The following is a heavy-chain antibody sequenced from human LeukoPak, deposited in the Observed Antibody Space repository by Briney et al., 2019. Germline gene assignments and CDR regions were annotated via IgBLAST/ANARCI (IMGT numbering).Heavy chain of an antibody. CDR3: ARGIEALGELSFSDY. Sequence: SETLSLTCTVSGYSISSGYYWGWIRQPPGKGLEWIGSIYYSGSTYYNPSLKSRVTISVDTSKNQFSLKLSSVTAADTAVYYCARGIEALGELSFSDYWGQGTLVTVSS. V-gene: IGHV4-38-2*02. D-gene: IGHD3-16*02. CDR2: IYYSGST. CDR1: GYSISSGYY. J-gene: IGHJ4*02.